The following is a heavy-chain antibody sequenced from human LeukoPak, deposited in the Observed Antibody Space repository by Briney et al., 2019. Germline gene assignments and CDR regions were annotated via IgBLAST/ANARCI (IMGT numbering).Heavy chain of an antibody. Sequence: ASVKVSCKASGYTFTSYYMHWVRQAPGQGLEWMGIINPSGGSTSYAQKFQGRVTMTRDTSTSTVYMELSSLRSEDTAVYYCARAAAAGTDYYYYMDVWGKGTTVTVSS. V-gene: IGHV1-46*01. CDR1: GYTFTSYY. CDR3: ARAAAAGTDYYYYMDV. J-gene: IGHJ6*03. CDR2: INPSGGST. D-gene: IGHD6-13*01.